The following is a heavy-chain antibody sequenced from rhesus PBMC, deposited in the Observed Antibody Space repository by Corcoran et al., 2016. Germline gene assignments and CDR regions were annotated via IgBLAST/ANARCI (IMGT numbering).Heavy chain of an antibody. Sequence: QVKLQQWGEGLVKPSETLPLTCAVYGGSISGYYYWRWIRQPPGKGLEWIGYIYGNSASTNYNPSLKNRVTISKDTSKNQFSLKLSSVTAADTAVYYCARDSYSSWGVAFDFWGQGLRVTVSS. J-gene: IGHJ3*01. CDR1: GGSISGYYY. CDR2: IYGNSAST. CDR3: ARDSYSSWGVAFDF. V-gene: IGHV4-73*01. D-gene: IGHD6-13*01.